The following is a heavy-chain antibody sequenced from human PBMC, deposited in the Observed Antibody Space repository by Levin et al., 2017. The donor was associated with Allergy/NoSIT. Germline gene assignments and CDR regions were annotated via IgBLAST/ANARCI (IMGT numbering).Heavy chain of an antibody. V-gene: IGHV4-39*01. CDR3: ARMIAPVYSSSWYRWFDP. CDR1: GGSISSSSYY. D-gene: IGHD6-13*01. CDR2: IYYSGST. J-gene: IGHJ5*02. Sequence: SETLSLTCTVSGGSISSSSYYWGWIRQPPGKGLEWIGSIYYSGSTYYNPSLKSRVTISVDTSKNQFSLKLSSVTAADTAVYYCARMIAPVYSSSWYRWFDPWGQGTLVTVSS.